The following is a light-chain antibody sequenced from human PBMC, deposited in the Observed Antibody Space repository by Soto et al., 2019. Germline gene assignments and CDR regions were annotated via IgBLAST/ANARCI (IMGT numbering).Light chain of an antibody. CDR3: QQYNDWPPIT. J-gene: IGKJ5*01. V-gene: IGKV3-20*01. Sequence: EIVLTQSPGALSLSPGERATLSCRASQSVSSSYLAWYQQKPGQAPRLLIYGASSRATGIPDRFSGSGSGTEFTLTICSLQSEDVAFYYCQQYNDWPPITFGQGNDWRL. CDR2: GAS. CDR1: QSVSSSY.